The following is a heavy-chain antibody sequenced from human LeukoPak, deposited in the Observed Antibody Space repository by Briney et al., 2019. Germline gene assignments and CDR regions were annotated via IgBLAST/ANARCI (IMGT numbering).Heavy chain of an antibody. V-gene: IGHV4-59*01. CDR3: ARAPGGIVGALSHFDY. D-gene: IGHD1-26*01. J-gene: IGHJ4*02. Sequence: SETLSLTCTVSGGSISSYYWSWIRQPPGKGLEWIGYIYYSGSTNYNPSLKSRVTISVDTSKNQFSLKLSSVTAADTAVYYCARAPGGIVGALSHFDYWDQGTLVTVSS. CDR2: IYYSGST. CDR1: GGSISSYY.